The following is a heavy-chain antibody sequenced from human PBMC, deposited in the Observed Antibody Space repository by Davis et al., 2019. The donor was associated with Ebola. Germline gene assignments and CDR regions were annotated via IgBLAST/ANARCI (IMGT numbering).Heavy chain of an antibody. CDR1: GFTFSSYS. CDR3: AREGGTYYYYYGLDV. Sequence: PGGSLRLSCAASGFTFSSYSMNWVRQAPGKGLEWVSSISSSSSYIYYADSEKGRFTVSRDNAKNSLYLQMNSLRAEDTAVYYCAREGGTYYYYYGLDVWGKGTTVTVSS. V-gene: IGHV3-21*01. J-gene: IGHJ6*04. D-gene: IGHD3-16*01. CDR2: ISSSSSYI.